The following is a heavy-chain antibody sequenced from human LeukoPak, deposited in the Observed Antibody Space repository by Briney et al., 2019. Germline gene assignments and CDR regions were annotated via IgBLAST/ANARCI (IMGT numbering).Heavy chain of an antibody. V-gene: IGHV3-74*01. CDR1: GFTFSNYW. CDR2: INSDGINT. J-gene: IGHJ4*02. CDR3: ARGSTYSSGWYTGFDY. Sequence: GGSLRLSCAASGFTFSNYWMHWVRHAPGKGLVWVSRINSDGINTSYADSVKGRFTISRDNAKNSLYLQMNSLRAEDTAVYYCARGSTYSSGWYTGFDYWGQGTLVTVSS. D-gene: IGHD6-19*01.